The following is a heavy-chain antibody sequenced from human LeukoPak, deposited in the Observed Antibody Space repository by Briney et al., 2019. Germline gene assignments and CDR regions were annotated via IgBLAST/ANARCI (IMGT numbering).Heavy chain of an antibody. V-gene: IGHV3-7*01. D-gene: IGHD2-8*02. CDR1: GFTFSNYW. J-gene: IGHJ4*02. CDR2: IKEDGSEK. CDR3: TKDPASGWWGSFDY. Sequence: GGSLTLSCAASGFTFSNYWMGWVRQPPGKGLEWVASIKEDGSEKQYVASVKGRFTISRDNAQKSLYLEMNSLRAEDTAVYYCTKDPASGWWGSFDYWGRGTLVTVSS.